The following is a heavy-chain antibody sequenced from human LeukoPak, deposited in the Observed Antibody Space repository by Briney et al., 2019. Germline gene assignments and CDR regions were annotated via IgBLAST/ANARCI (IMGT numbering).Heavy chain of an antibody. J-gene: IGHJ4*02. Sequence: GASVKVSCKASGYTFTSYGISWVRQAPGQGLEWMGWISAYNGNTNYAQKLQGRVTMTTDTSTSTAYMELRSLRSDDTAVYYCARWGGDGYSYGYRVYFDYWGQGTLVTVSS. V-gene: IGHV1-18*01. D-gene: IGHD5-18*01. CDR1: GYTFTSYG. CDR2: ISAYNGNT. CDR3: ARWGGDGYSYGYRVYFDY.